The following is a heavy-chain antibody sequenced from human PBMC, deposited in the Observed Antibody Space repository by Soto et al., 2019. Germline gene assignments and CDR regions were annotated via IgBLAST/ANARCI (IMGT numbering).Heavy chain of an antibody. D-gene: IGHD4-17*01. CDR2: ISYDGSNK. J-gene: IGHJ6*02. CDR1: GFTFSSYG. V-gene: IGHV3-30*18. Sequence: GSLRLSCAASGFTFSSYGMHWVRQAPGKGLEWVAVISYDGSNKYYADSVKGRFTISRDNSKNTLYLQMNSLRAEDTAVYYCAKDRGDSYYYGMDVWGQGTTVTVSS. CDR3: AKDRGDSYYYGMDV.